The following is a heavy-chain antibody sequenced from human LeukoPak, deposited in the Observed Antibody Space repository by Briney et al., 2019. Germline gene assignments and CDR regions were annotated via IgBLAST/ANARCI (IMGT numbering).Heavy chain of an antibody. CDR1: GFTFSSYT. CDR3: AKDGSYYYDSSGYSS. CDR2: ISGSGGST. V-gene: IGHV3-23*01. J-gene: IGHJ5*02. D-gene: IGHD3-22*01. Sequence: GSLRLSCAASGFTFSSYTMSWVRPAPGKGLEWASAISGSGGSTYYADSVKGRFTISRDNSKNTLYLQMNSLRAKDTTVYYCAKDGSYYYDSSGYSSWGQGTLVTVSS.